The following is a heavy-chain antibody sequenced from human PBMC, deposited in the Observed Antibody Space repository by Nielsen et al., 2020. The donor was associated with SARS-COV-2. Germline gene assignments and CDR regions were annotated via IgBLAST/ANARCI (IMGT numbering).Heavy chain of an antibody. CDR1: GFTFRSYA. CDR3: AKGSDFTGFDS. CDR2: FSDHVGPT. J-gene: IGHJ4*02. D-gene: IGHD1-14*01. V-gene: IGHV3-23*01. Sequence: GESLMISCAAPGFTFRSYAMHWVRQAPGKGLEWVSTFSDHVGPTYQADSVKGRFTISRDNSNRTLLLQMSSLRVEDTALYYFAKGSDFTGFDSWGRGTLVTVSS.